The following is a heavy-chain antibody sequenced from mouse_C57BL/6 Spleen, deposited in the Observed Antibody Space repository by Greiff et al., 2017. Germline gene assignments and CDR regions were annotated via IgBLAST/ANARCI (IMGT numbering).Heavy chain of an antibody. CDR2: IYPGDGDT. CDR1: GYAFSSSW. D-gene: IGHD4-1*01. J-gene: IGHJ2*01. CDR3: ARSTGVLYYFDY. Sequence: VQLQQSGPELVKPGASVKISCKASGYAFSSSWMNWVKQRPGKGLEWIGRIYPGDGDTNYNGKFKGKATLTADKSSSTAYMQLSSLTSEDSAVYYCARSTGVLYYFDYWGQGTTLTVSS. V-gene: IGHV1-82*01.